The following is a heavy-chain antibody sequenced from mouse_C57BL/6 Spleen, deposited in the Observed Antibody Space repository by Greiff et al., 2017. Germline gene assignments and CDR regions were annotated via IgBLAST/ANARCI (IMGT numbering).Heavy chain of an antibody. J-gene: IGHJ1*03. CDR1: GFTFSNYW. D-gene: IGHD1-1*01. V-gene: IGHV6-3*01. CDR2: IRLKSDNYAT. Sequence: EVQLVESGGGLVQPGGSLKLSCVASGFTFSNYWMNWVRQSPEKGLEWVAQIRLKSDNYATNYAESVKGRFTISRDDSKSRVYMQMNNLRAEDTGIYYCTGYYYGSSYEWYFDVWGTGTTVTVSS. CDR3: TGYYYGSSYEWYFDV.